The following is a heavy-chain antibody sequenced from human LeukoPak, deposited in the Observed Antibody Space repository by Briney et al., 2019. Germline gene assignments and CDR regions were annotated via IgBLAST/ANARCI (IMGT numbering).Heavy chain of an antibody. V-gene: IGHV3-30*02. CDR2: IRYDGSNK. J-gene: IGHJ4*02. Sequence: GGSLRLSCAASEFTFSSYGMHWVRQAPGKGLEWVAFIRYDGSNKYYADSVKGRFTISRDNSKNTLYLQMNSLRAEDTAVYFCAREHYDYVWGSYRYKGYYFDYWGQGTLVTVSS. D-gene: IGHD3-16*02. CDR1: EFTFSSYG. CDR3: AREHYDYVWGSYRYKGYYFDY.